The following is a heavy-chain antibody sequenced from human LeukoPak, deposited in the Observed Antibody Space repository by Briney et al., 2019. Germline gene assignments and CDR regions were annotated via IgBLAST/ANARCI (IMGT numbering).Heavy chain of an antibody. Sequence: KAGGSLRLSCAASGFTFSDYYMSWIRQAPGKGLEWVSYISSSSSYTNYADSVKGRFTISRDNAKNSLYLQMNSLRAEDTAVYYCARDLRVYSSGWYVSPLDYWGQGTLVTVSS. CDR3: ARDLRVYSSGWYVSPLDY. J-gene: IGHJ4*02. V-gene: IGHV3-11*05. D-gene: IGHD6-19*01. CDR2: ISSSSSYT. CDR1: GFTFSDYY.